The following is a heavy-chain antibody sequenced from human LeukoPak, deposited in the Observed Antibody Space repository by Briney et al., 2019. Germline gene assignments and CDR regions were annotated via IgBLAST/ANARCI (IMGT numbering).Heavy chain of an antibody. D-gene: IGHD3-22*01. CDR1: GFIFSRYG. Sequence: GGTLRLSCAASGFIFSRYGMSWVRQAPGKGLEWVSAISGSGGTTYYADSVKGRFTISRDDSKSTLYLQINSLRAEDTAVYYCAKDSLLSYYFDSSGPDAFDIWGQGTMVTVSS. J-gene: IGHJ3*02. V-gene: IGHV3-23*01. CDR2: ISGSGGTT. CDR3: AKDSLLSYYFDSSGPDAFDI.